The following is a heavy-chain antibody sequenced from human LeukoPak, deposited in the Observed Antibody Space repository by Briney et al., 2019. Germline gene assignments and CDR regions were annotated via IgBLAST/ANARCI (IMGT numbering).Heavy chain of an antibody. CDR1: GYSISSGYW. J-gene: IGHJ4*02. Sequence: SETLSLTCAVSGYSISSGYWWSWVRQPPGKGLEWIGEIVHTGSAGYNPSLKSRVTISVDKSKNHLSLKMNSVTAADTAVYYCARNGDFALDYWGQGTLVTVSS. D-gene: IGHD4-17*01. V-gene: IGHV4-4*02. CDR3: ARNGDFALDY. CDR2: IVHTGSA.